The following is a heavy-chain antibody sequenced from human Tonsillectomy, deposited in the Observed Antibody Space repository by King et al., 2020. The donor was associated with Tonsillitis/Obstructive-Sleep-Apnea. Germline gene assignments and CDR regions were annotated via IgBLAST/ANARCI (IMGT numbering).Heavy chain of an antibody. CDR3: ARRGPYKYDYYYFYYMDV. CDR2: IHHSGST. CDR1: GGSFSGYY. D-gene: IGHD5-24*01. V-gene: IGHV4-34*01. J-gene: IGHJ6*03. Sequence: QVQLQQWGAGLLKPSETLSLTCAVYGGSFSGYYWSWIPQPPGKGLEWIGEIHHSGSTKYNPSLKSRVTISVDTSKNQFSLRLSSATAADTALYYCARRGPYKYDYYYFYYMDVWGKGTTVTISS.